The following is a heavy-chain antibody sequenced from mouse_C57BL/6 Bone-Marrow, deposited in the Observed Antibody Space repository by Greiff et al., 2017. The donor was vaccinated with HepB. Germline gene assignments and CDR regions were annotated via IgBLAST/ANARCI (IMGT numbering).Heavy chain of an antibody. CDR3: PTLLFWYFDV. J-gene: IGHJ1*03. CDR1: GYTFTDYY. Sequence: VQLQQSGAELVRPGASVKLSCKASGYTFTDYYINWVKQRPGQGLEWIARIYPGSGNTYYNEKFKGKATLTAEKSSSTAYMQLSSLTSEDSAVYFCPTLLFWYFDVWGTGTTVTVSS. CDR2: IYPGSGNT. V-gene: IGHV1-76*01.